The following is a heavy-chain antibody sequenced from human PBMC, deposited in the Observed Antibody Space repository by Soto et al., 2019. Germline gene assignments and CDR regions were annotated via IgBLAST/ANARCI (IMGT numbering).Heavy chain of an antibody. CDR3: ARARVRGVPYFDY. V-gene: IGHV3-33*01. Sequence: QVQLVESGGGVVQPGRSLRLSCAASGFTFSTYAMHWVRQAPGKGLEWVAVIWYDGSNEYYADSVKGRFSISRDNSKNTMYLQMDSLRADDTPVYYCARARVRGVPYFDYWGQGTLVTVSS. D-gene: IGHD3-10*01. CDR2: IWYDGSNE. J-gene: IGHJ4*02. CDR1: GFTFSTYA.